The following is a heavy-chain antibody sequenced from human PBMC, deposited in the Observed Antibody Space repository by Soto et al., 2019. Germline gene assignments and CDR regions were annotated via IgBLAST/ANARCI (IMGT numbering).Heavy chain of an antibody. CDR2: ISWNSGTI. V-gene: IGHV3-9*01. Sequence: EVQLVESGGGLVQPGRSLRLSCAASGFTFDDYAMHWVRQAPGKGLEWVSGISWNSGTIGYADSVKGRFTISRDNAKNSLYLQMNSLRAEDTAFYYCGKTYYYGSGSHPFDYWGQGTLVTVSS. D-gene: IGHD3-10*01. CDR3: GKTYYYGSGSHPFDY. CDR1: GFTFDDYA. J-gene: IGHJ4*02.